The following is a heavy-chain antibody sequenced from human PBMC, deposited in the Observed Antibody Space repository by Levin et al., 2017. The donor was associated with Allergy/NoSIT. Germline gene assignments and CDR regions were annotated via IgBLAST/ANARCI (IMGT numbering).Heavy chain of an antibody. Sequence: KISCKASGGTFSSYAISWVRQAPGQGLEWMGRITPILGIANYAQKFQGRVTITADKSTSTAYMELSSLRSEDTAVYYCARATYYYDSSGYYYYDYYGMDGWGQGTTVTVSS. V-gene: IGHV1-69*04. CDR2: ITPILGIA. CDR3: ARATYYYDSSGYYYYDYYGMDG. J-gene: IGHJ6*02. D-gene: IGHD3-22*01. CDR1: GGTFSSYA.